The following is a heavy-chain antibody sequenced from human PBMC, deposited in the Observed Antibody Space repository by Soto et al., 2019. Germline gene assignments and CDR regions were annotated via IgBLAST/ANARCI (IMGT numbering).Heavy chain of an antibody. CDR3: AKGERKYYYYYYGMDV. Sequence: VGSLRLSCAASGFTFSSYAMSWVRQAPGKGLEWVSAISGSGGSTYYADSVKGRFTISRDNSKNTLYLQMNSLRAEDTAVYYCAKGERKYYYYYYGMDVWGQGTTVTVSS. CDR1: GFTFSSYA. V-gene: IGHV3-23*01. D-gene: IGHD6-25*01. CDR2: ISGSGGST. J-gene: IGHJ6*02.